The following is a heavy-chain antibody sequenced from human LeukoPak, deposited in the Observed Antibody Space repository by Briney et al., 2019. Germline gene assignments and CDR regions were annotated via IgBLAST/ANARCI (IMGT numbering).Heavy chain of an antibody. V-gene: IGHV3-7*01. CDR3: VSQEVVPH. D-gene: IGHD2-15*01. CDR1: GFTFTSYA. J-gene: IGHJ4*02. Sequence: GGSLRLSCAASGFTFTSYAMSWVRQAPGKGLEWVANVKEDGTTKQYVDSVKGRFTISRDNAKNSLYLQMDSLRAEDTAVYYCVSQEVVPHWGQGTLVSVSS. CDR2: VKEDGTTK.